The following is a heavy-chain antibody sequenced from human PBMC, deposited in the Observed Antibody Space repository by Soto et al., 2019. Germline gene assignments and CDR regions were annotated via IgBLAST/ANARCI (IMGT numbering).Heavy chain of an antibody. CDR3: ARDLYSSSSWYYYYYGMDV. CDR1: GGTFSSYA. J-gene: IGHJ6*04. Sequence: SVKVSCKASGGTFSSYAISWVRQAPGQGLEWMGGIIPIFGTANYAQKFQGRVTITADESTSTAYMELSSLRSEDTAVYYCARDLYSSSSWYYYYYGMDVWGEGTTVTVSS. V-gene: IGHV1-69*13. CDR2: IIPIFGTA. D-gene: IGHD6-6*01.